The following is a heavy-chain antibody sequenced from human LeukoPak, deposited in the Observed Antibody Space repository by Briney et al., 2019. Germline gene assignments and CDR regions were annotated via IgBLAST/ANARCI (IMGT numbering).Heavy chain of an antibody. J-gene: IGHJ4*02. Sequence: GGSLRLSRAASGFTFSSYGMHWVRQAPGKGLEWVAVIWYDGSNKYYADSVKGRFTISRDNSKNTLYLQMNSLRAEDTAVYYCARDPGSSIDYFDYWGQGTLVTVSS. CDR2: IWYDGSNK. D-gene: IGHD6-19*01. V-gene: IGHV3-33*01. CDR3: ARDPGSSIDYFDY. CDR1: GFTFSSYG.